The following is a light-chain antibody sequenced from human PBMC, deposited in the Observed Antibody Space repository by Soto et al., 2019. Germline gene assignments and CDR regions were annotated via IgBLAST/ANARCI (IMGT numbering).Light chain of an antibody. J-gene: IGLJ1*01. CDR1: SSDVGGYYY. Sequence: QSALTQPASVSGSPGQSITISCTGTSSDVGGYYYVSWYQHHPGKAPKLIIYQVTNRPSGVSNRFSASKSGNTASLTISALLAEDEADYYCCSYSSSSTFYVFGTGTKVTVL. CDR2: QVT. V-gene: IGLV2-14*01. CDR3: CSYSSSSTFYV.